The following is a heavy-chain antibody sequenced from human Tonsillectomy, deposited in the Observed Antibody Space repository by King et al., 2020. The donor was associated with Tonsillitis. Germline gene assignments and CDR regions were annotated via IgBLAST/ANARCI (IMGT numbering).Heavy chain of an antibody. CDR2: ISSSCSNI. V-gene: IGHV3-21*01. Sequence: QLVQSGGGLVKPGGSLRVSCAASGFSFTTYSMNWVRQAPGKGLEWVSSISSSCSNIYYADTLKGRFTIPRENAKNPLYLQMNGLRAEDTAVYYCATSRIPLGAFDIWGQGTMVTVSS. CDR1: GFSFTTYS. CDR3: ATSRIPLGAFDI. J-gene: IGHJ3*02. D-gene: IGHD3-16*01.